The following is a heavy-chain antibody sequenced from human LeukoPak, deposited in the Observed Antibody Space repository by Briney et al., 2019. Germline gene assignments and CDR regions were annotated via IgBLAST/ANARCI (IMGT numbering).Heavy chain of an antibody. J-gene: IGHJ5*02. CDR3: AREPVSGWYSPNWFDP. CDR2: IYYSGST. Sequence: PSETLSLTCTVSGGSISSYYWSWIRQPPGKGLEWIGYIYYSGSTNYNPSLKSRVTISVDTSKNQFSLKLSSVTAADTAVYYCAREPVSGWYSPNWFDPWGQGTLVTVSS. CDR1: GGSISSYY. V-gene: IGHV4-59*01. D-gene: IGHD6-19*01.